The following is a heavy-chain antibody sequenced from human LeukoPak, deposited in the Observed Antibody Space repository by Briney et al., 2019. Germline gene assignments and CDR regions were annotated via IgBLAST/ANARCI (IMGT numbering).Heavy chain of an antibody. CDR3: ARDLTGTTGY. CDR2: ISSSSSYI. D-gene: IGHD1-7*01. V-gene: IGHV3-21*06. Sequence: PGGSLRLSCAASGFTFSSDSMNWVRQAPGKGLEWVSFISSSSSYIYYADSVKGRFTISRDNAKNSLYLQMNSLRAEDTAVYYCARDLTGTTGYWGQGTLVTVSS. CDR1: GFTFSSDS. J-gene: IGHJ4*02.